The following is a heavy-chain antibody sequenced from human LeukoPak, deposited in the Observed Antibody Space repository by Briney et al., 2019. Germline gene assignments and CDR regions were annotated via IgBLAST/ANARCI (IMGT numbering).Heavy chain of an antibody. V-gene: IGHV4-4*07. CDR3: ARDPGSSSYYDSSGYLGGDH. Sequence: SETLSLTCTVSGGSISSYYWSWIRQPAGKGLEWIGRIYTSGSTNYNPSLKSRVTMSVDTSKNQFSLKLSSVTAADTAVYYCARDPGSSSYYDSSGYLGGDHWGQGTLVTVSS. D-gene: IGHD3-22*01. CDR1: GGSISSYY. CDR2: IYTSGST. J-gene: IGHJ4*02.